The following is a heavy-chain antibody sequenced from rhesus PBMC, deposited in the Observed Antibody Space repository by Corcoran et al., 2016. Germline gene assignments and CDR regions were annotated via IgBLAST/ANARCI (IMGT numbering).Heavy chain of an antibody. J-gene: IGHJ4*01. CDR3: ARALQYLDQNNFDY. V-gene: IGHV4-65*01. CDR2: ISGSSGST. Sequence: QVQLQESGPGLVKPSETLSLTCAVSGGSVSSSNWWSWIRQPPGKGLEWIGYISGSSGSTYYNPSLKSRVTISTDTSKNQFSLKLSSVTAADTAVYYCARALQYLDQNNFDYWGQGVLVTVSS. D-gene: IGHD3-3*01. CDR1: GGSVSSSNW.